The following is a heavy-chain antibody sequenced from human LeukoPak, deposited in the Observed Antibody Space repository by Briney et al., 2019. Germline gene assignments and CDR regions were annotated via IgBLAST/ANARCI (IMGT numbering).Heavy chain of an antibody. Sequence: PGGSLRLSCVASGFTFSRYWMHWVRQAPGKGLVWVSRINSDGSSTSHADSVKGRFTISRDNAKNTLYLRMNSLRAEDTAVYYCARVGYDSNGFDYWGQGTLVTVSS. CDR3: ARVGYDSNGFDY. CDR2: INSDGSST. CDR1: GFTFSRYW. V-gene: IGHV3-74*01. D-gene: IGHD3-22*01. J-gene: IGHJ4*02.